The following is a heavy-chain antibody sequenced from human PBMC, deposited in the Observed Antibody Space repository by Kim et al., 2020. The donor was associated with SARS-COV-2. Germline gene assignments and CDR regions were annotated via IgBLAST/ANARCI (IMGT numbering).Heavy chain of an antibody. CDR3: TRLSSRLRYFDWLQSDY. V-gene: IGHV3-49*03. CDR2: IRSKAYGGTT. D-gene: IGHD3-9*01. J-gene: IGHJ4*02. Sequence: GGSLRLSCAASGFTFGDYAMSWFRQAPGKGLEWVGFIRSKAYGGTTEYAASVKGRFTISRDDSKTITYLQMNSLKTEDTAVYYCTRLSSRLRYFDWLQSDYWGQGTLVTVSS. CDR1: GFTFGDYA.